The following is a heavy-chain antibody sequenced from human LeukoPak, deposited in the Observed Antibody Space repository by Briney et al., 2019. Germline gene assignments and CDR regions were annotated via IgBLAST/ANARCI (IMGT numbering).Heavy chain of an antibody. J-gene: IGHJ6*02. Sequence: GRSLRLSCAASGFTFGSYTFPWVRQAPGKGLEWVSLILNDGSNKYYADSVRGRFTISRDNSKDTLYLQMNSLRAEDTAVYYCAKDPGYRSGHPMDVWGLGTMVTVSS. V-gene: IGHV3-30*04. CDR3: AKDPGYRSGHPMDV. D-gene: IGHD6-19*01. CDR2: ILNDGSNK. CDR1: GFTFGSYT.